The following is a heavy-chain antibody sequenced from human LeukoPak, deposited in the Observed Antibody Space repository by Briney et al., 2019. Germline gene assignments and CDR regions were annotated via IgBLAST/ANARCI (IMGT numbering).Heavy chain of an antibody. CDR1: GGSISSYY. V-gene: IGHV4-34*01. D-gene: IGHD2-8*01. CDR3: ASQWTIFDAFDI. J-gene: IGHJ3*02. CDR2: INHSGST. Sequence: SETLSLTCTVSGGSISSYYWSWIRQPPGKGLEWIGEINHSGSTNYNPSLKSRVTISVDTSNNQFSLKLSSVTAADMAVYYCASQWTIFDAFDIWGQGTMVTVSS.